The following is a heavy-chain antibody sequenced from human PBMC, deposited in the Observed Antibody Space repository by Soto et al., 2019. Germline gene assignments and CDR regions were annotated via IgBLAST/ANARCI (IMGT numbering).Heavy chain of an antibody. D-gene: IGHD2-21*02. V-gene: IGHV3-48*01. CDR1: GFTFSNFR. CDR2: INTRSSTSTAT. CDR3: ARQVYSVVTPLDC. Sequence: EVQLVESGGGLVQPGGSLRLSCAASGFTFSNFRMNWVRQAPGKGLEWVSHINTRSSTSTATYYAAFERGRFTISSDDAKSSLSLEMNSLRGYDSAVYYCARQVYSVVTPLDCWGRGTVVTVPS. J-gene: IGHJ4*02.